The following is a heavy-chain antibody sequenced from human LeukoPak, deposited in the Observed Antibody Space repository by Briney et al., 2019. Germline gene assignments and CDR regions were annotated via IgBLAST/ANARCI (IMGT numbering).Heavy chain of an antibody. CDR2: ISYDGSNK. D-gene: IGHD6-13*01. CDR3: ARGAAAGTRAVAPYFDY. Sequence: GGSLRLSCAASGFTFSSYAMHWVRQAPGKGLEWGAVISYDGSNKYYADSVKGRFTISRDNSKNTLYLQMNSLRAEDTAVYYCARGAAAGTRAVAPYFDYWGQGTLVTVSS. V-gene: IGHV3-30*04. CDR1: GFTFSSYA. J-gene: IGHJ4*02.